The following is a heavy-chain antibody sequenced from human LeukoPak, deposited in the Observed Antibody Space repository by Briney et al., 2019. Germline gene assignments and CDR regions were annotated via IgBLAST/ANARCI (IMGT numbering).Heavy chain of an antibody. CDR3: ARGGEFVVVTATPFDY. CDR1: GYTFTSYG. J-gene: IGHJ4*02. D-gene: IGHD2-21*02. CDR2: ISAYNGNT. V-gene: IGHV1-18*01. Sequence: ASVKVSCKASGYTFTSYGISWARQAPGQGLEWMGWISAYNGNTNYAQKLQGRVTMTTDTSTSTAYMELRSLRSDDTAVYYCARGGEFVVVTATPFDYWGQGTLVTVSS.